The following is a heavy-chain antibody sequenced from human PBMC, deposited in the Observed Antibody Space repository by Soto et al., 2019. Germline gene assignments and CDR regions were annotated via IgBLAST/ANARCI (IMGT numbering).Heavy chain of an antibody. J-gene: IGHJ6*02. CDR3: ARDIAAARDYYYGMDV. CDR1: GGTFTSYA. V-gene: IGHV1-3*01. Sequence: ASVKVSCKASGGTFTSYAMHWVRQAPGQRLEWMGWINAGNGNTKYSQKFQGRVTITRDTSASTAYMELSSLRSEDTAVYYCARDIAAARDYYYGMDVWGQGTTVTVSS. D-gene: IGHD6-13*01. CDR2: INAGNGNT.